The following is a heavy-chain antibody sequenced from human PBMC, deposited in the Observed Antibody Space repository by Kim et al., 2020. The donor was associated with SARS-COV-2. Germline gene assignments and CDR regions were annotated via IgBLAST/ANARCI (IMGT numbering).Heavy chain of an antibody. CDR3: ARTYYDYVWGSYRFDY. CDR2: IYYSGST. V-gene: IGHV4-39*01. Sequence: SETLSLTCTVSGGSISSSSYYWGWIRQPPGKGLEWIGSIYYSGSTYYNPSLKSRVTISVDTSKNQFSLKLSSVTAADTAVYYCARTYYDYVWGSYRFDYWGQGTLVTVSS. CDR1: GGSISSSSYY. J-gene: IGHJ4*02. D-gene: IGHD3-16*02.